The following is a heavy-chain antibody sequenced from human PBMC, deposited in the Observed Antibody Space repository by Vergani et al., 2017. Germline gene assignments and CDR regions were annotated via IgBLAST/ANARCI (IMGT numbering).Heavy chain of an antibody. V-gene: IGHV4-31*03. CDR1: GGSISSGGYY. D-gene: IGHD5-12*01. Sequence: QVQLQESGPGLVKPSQTLSLTCTVSGGSISSGGYYWSWIRQHPGKGLEWIGYIYYSGSTYYNPSLKSRVTISVDTSKNQFSLKLSSVTAADTAVYYCASDCPYRGYLPRGGGSYWYFDLWGRGTLVTVSS. J-gene: IGHJ2*01. CDR3: ASDCPYRGYLPRGGGSYWYFDL. CDR2: IYYSGST.